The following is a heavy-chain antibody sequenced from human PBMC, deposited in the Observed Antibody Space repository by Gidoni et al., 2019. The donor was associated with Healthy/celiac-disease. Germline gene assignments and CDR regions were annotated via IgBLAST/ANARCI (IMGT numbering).Heavy chain of an antibody. D-gene: IGHD3-3*01. V-gene: IGHV3-33*01. CDR3: ARDFIKAGDFWSGYYGYFDL. CDR2: IWNDGSNK. CDR1: GFSFSSYG. J-gene: IGHJ2*01. Sequence: QVQLVESGGGVVQPGRSLRLSCSASGFSFSSYGLHWVGQAPGKGLEWVAVIWNDGSNKYYADSVKGLFTIARENSKNTLYLQMNSLRAEDTAVYYCARDFIKAGDFWSGYYGYFDLWGRGTLVTVSS.